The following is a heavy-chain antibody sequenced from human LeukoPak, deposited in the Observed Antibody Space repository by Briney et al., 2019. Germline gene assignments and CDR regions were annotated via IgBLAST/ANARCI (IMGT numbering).Heavy chain of an antibody. D-gene: IGHD3-3*01. V-gene: IGHV3-15*05. J-gene: IGHJ3*02. CDR2: IKSKNDGGTT. Sequence: GGSLRLSCTASGFNFSNAWMSWVRQAPGKGLEWVGRIKSKNDGGTTDYAAPVKGRVTISRDDSKNTLYLQMNSLKTEDTAVYYCTTFPSGFDIWGQGTMVTVSS. CDR1: GFNFSNAW. CDR3: TTFPSGFDI.